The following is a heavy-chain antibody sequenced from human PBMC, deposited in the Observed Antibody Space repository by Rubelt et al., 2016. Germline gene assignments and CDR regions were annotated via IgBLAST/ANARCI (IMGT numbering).Heavy chain of an antibody. Sequence: EVQLVESGGGVVQPGGSLRLSCVASGFTFSDYSMNWVRQAPGKGLEWISYIRVSSGAIYYADSVRGRFTVSRDDAKNSLYLQMNSLRDDDTATYYCVRELGGHPPDGYWGQGTLVTVSS. J-gene: IGHJ4*02. CDR1: GFTFSDYS. D-gene: IGHD2-15*01. V-gene: IGHV3-48*02. CDR2: IRVSSGAI. CDR3: VRELGGHPPDGY.